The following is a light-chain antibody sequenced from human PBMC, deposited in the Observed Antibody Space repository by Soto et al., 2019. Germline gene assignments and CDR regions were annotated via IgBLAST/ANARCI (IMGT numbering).Light chain of an antibody. CDR3: ASYTTSSTYV. Sequence: QSALTQPASVSGSPGQXIAISCTGTSSDVGGYSYVSWYQQQPGKAPKLVISDVSNRPSGVSDRFSGSKSGNTASLTISGLQTEDEADYYCASYTTSSTYVFGTGTKVTVL. J-gene: IGLJ1*01. V-gene: IGLV2-14*01. CDR1: SSDVGGYSY. CDR2: DVS.